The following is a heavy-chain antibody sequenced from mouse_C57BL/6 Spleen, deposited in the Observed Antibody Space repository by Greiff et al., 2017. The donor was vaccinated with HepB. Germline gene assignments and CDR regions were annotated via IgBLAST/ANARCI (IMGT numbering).Heavy chain of an antibody. D-gene: IGHD1-1*01. CDR2: ISSGSSTI. J-gene: IGHJ4*01. Sequence: EVKVEESGGGLVKPGGSLKLSCAASGFTFSDYGMHWVRQAPEKGLEWVAYISSGSSTIYYEDTVKGRSTISRDNAKNTLFLQMTSLRSEDTAMYYCARRYRGYPMDYWGQGTSVTVSS. V-gene: IGHV5-17*01. CDR1: GFTFSDYG. CDR3: ARRYRGYPMDY.